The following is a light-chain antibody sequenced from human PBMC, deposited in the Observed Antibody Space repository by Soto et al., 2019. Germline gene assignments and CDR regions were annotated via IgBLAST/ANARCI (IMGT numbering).Light chain of an antibody. J-gene: IGKJ3*01. CDR3: QQRGDWPGT. CDR1: QSISNY. CDR2: DAS. Sequence: VVTESPVTLSLSPGERATLSCRASQSISNYLAWYQQKPGQAPRLLIYDASTRVTGIPARFSGSGSGTDFTLTISSLEPEDFAVYYCQQRGDWPGTFGPGTKVDIK. V-gene: IGKV3-11*01.